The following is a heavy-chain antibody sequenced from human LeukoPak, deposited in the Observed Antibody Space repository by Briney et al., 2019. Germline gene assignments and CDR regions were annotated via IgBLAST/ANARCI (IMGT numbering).Heavy chain of an antibody. Sequence: PGGSLRLSCAASGFMFSSNWMSWVRLAPGKGLEWVANIKEDGTETYYVDSVKGRFTISRDNTKNSLYLQMNSLRVEDTAVYYCAKEGRSLLTYWGQGTLVIVSS. D-gene: IGHD1-26*01. CDR3: AKEGRSLLTY. V-gene: IGHV3-7*03. J-gene: IGHJ4*02. CDR2: IKEDGTET. CDR1: GFMFSSNW.